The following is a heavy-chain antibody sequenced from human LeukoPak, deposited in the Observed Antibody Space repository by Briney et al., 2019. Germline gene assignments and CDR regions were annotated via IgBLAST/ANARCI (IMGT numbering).Heavy chain of an antibody. D-gene: IGHD3-9*01. CDR3: AKDSFDHNGVYDAFDI. J-gene: IGHJ3*02. V-gene: IGHV3-23*01. CDR2: IGSSEK. CDR1: GFTFNIFA. Sequence: PGGSLRLSCAASGFTFNIFAMSWVRQAPGKGLEWVSTIGSSEKYYADSVKGRFTISRDNSKKTLYQQMNSLRAEDTAIYYCAKDSFDHNGVYDAFDIWGQGTLVTVSS.